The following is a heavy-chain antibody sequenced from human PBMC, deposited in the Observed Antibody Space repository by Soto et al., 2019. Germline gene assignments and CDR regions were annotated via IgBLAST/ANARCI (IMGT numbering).Heavy chain of an antibody. D-gene: IGHD3-10*01. V-gene: IGHV3-7*03. CDR3: VRGGHGSGSYLGSS. J-gene: IGHJ5*02. CDR1: GFTFTTYW. CDR2: IRQDGGAQ. Sequence: GVLTLSCVASGFTFTTYWMSWVRQAPGKGLQWVANIRQDGGAQYYVDSVKGRFTISRDNAKNSVYLQMDSLRVEDTAVYYCVRGGHGSGSYLGSSWGQGMLVTVSS.